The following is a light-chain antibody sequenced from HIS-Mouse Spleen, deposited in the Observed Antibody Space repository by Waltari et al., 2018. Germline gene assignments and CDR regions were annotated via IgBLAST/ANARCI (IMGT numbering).Light chain of an antibody. CDR2: YKSDSVK. J-gene: IGLJ3*02. Sequence: QAVLTQPSSLSASPGASASLTCTLRSGINVGTYRIYWYQQKPGSPPQYLLRYKSDSVKQQASVVPSRFSGSKDASANAGILRISGLQSEDEADYYCMIWHSSAWVFGGGTKLTVL. CDR1: SGINVGTYR. CDR3: MIWHSSAWV. V-gene: IGLV5-45*03.